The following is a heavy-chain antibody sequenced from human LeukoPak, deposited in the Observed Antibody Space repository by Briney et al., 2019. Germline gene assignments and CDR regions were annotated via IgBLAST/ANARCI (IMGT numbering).Heavy chain of an antibody. CDR1: GGSLSGYY. J-gene: IGHJ4*02. Sequence: SETLSLTCAVYGGSLSGYYWSWIRQPPGKGLEWIGEINHSGSTNYNPSLKSRVTISVDTSKNQFSLKLSSVTAADTAVYYCARGFGGGSYYTYWGQGTLDTVSS. D-gene: IGHD1-26*01. CDR2: INHSGST. CDR3: ARGFGGGSYYTY. V-gene: IGHV4-34*01.